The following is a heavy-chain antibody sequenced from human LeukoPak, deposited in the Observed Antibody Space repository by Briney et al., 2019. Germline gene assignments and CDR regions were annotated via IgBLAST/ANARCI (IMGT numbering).Heavy chain of an antibody. CDR1: GFTFSNYA. Sequence: PGGSLRLSCAASGFTFSNYAMYWVRQAPGKGLEYVSAISSNGGSTYYANSVKGRFTISRDNSNNTLYLQMGSLRAEDMAVYYCARYRCSSTSCFVDYWGQGTLVTVSS. CDR3: ARYRCSSTSCFVDY. CDR2: ISSNGGST. D-gene: IGHD2-2*01. J-gene: IGHJ4*02. V-gene: IGHV3-64*01.